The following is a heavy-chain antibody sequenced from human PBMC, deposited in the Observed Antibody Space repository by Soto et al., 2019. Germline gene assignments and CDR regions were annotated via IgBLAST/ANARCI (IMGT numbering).Heavy chain of an antibody. V-gene: IGHV3-33*01. Sequence: QVQLVESGGGVVQPGRSLRLSCAASGFTFSSYGMHWVRQAPGKGLEWVAVIWYDGSNKYYADSVKGRFTISRDNSKNTLYLQMNSLRAEDTAVYYCARDRDKSTFDYLGQGTLATVSS. CDR2: IWYDGSNK. CDR3: ARDRDKSTFDY. J-gene: IGHJ4*02. CDR1: GFTFSSYG.